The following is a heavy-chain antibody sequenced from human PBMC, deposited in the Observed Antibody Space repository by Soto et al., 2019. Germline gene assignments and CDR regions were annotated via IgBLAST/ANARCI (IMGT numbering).Heavy chain of an antibody. CDR2: INWNGGST. CDR1: GFTFDDYG. J-gene: IGHJ4*02. Sequence: PGGSLRLSCAASGFTFDDYGMSWVRQAPGKGLEWVSGINWNGGSTGYADSVKGRFTISRDNAKNSLYLQMNSLRAEDTALYYCARGAPGYSSSWYYFRPRGPEHSVLDYWGQGT. D-gene: IGHD6-13*01. CDR3: ARGAPGYSSSWYYFRPRGPEHSVLDY. V-gene: IGHV3-20*04.